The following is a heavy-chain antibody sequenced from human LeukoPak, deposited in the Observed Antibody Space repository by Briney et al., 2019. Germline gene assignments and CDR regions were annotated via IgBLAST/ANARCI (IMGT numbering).Heavy chain of an antibody. CDR1: GGSIRSGGYY. CDR2: IYYSGST. J-gene: IGHJ4*02. Sequence: SETLSLTCTVSGGSIRSGGYYWSWIRQHPGKGLEWIGYIYYSGSTYYNPSLKSRVTISVDTSKNQFSLKLSSVTAADTAVYYCAARRSDSLYFDYWGPGTLVTASS. D-gene: IGHD2-21*01. V-gene: IGHV4-31*03. CDR3: AARRSDSLYFDY.